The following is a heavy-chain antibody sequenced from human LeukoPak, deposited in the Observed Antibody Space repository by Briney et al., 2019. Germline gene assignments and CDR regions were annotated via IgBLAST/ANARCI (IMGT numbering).Heavy chain of an antibody. D-gene: IGHD2-2*01. CDR3: ARVGYCSSTSCPGDH. Sequence: GGSLRLSCAASGFTFGDYASHWVRQFPGKGLEWVSGISWNSGSIGYVDSVKGRFTISRDNAKNSLYLQMNSLRAEDTAVYYCARVGYCSSTSCPGDHWGQGTLVTVSS. CDR2: ISWNSGSI. CDR1: GFTFGDYA. J-gene: IGHJ4*02. V-gene: IGHV3-9*01.